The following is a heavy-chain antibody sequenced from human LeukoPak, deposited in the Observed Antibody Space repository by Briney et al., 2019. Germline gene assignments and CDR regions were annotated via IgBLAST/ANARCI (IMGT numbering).Heavy chain of an antibody. V-gene: IGHV4-4*09. Sequence: SETLSLTCTVSGGSISSYYWSWIRQPPGKGLEWIGYIYTSGSTNYNPSLKSRVTISVDTSKNQFSLKLSSVTAADTAVYYCARRDDSSSSKFWGDYWGQGTLVTVSS. CDR1: GGSISSYY. CDR2: IYTSGST. J-gene: IGHJ4*02. D-gene: IGHD6-6*01. CDR3: ARRDDSSSSKFWGDY.